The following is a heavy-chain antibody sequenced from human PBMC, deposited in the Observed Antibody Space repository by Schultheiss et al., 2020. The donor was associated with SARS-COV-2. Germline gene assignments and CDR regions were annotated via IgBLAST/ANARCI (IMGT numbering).Heavy chain of an antibody. CDR2: ISSSSSYI. CDR3: ARSSNGTFDH. V-gene: IGHV3-21*01. Sequence: GESLKISCAASGFTFSSYSMNWVRQAPGKGLEWVSSISSSSSYIYYADSVKGRFTISRDNAKNSLYLQMHSLRPEDTAVYFCARSSNGTFDHWGQGTLVTVSS. D-gene: IGHD1-26*01. CDR1: GFTFSSYS. J-gene: IGHJ4*02.